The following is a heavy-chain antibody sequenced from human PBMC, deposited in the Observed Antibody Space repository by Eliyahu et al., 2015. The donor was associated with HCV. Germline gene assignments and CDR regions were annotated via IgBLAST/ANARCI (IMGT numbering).Heavy chain of an antibody. CDR1: GFTFGDYA. CDR3: TRRTTMDV. D-gene: IGHD1-7*01. J-gene: IGHJ6*04. Sequence: EVQLVESGGGLVQPGRSLRLSCTASGFTFGDYAMSWVRQAPGGKGQGGVGFSWKECFWRTEYAASVKGRFTISRDDSKSIAYLQMNSLKTEDTAVYYCTRRTTMDVWGKGTTVTVSS. CDR2: SWKECFWRT. V-gene: IGHV3-49*04.